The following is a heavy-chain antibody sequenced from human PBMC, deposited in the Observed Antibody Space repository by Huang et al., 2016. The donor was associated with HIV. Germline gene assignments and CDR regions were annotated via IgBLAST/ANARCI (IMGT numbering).Heavy chain of an antibody. CDR2: INPKRGGT. J-gene: IGHJ4*02. CDR1: GYTFTDSN. CDR3: ARDWSFGSSTSPAD. Sequence: QVQLVQSGAEVKNPGASVRVSCKASGYTFTDSNFHWGRKAPGQGLEGMGWINPKRGGTIYAQRVQGRGTMTRDTTISTVHMDLRRIQSDDTAVYFCARDWSFGSSTSPADWGQGTLVTVSS. V-gene: IGHV1-2*02. D-gene: IGHD6-6*01.